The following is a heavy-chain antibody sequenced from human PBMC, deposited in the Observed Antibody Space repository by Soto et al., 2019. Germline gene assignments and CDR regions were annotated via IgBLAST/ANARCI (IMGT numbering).Heavy chain of an antibody. Sequence: PGGSLRLSCAASGFTFSSYGMHWVRQAPGKGLEWVAVISYDGSNKYYADSVKGRFTISRDNSKNTLYLQMNSLRAEDTAVYYCAARRITMVRGVIDYWGQGTLVTSPQ. V-gene: IGHV3-30*03. CDR3: AARRITMVRGVIDY. CDR2: ISYDGSNK. D-gene: IGHD3-10*01. J-gene: IGHJ4*02. CDR1: GFTFSSYG.